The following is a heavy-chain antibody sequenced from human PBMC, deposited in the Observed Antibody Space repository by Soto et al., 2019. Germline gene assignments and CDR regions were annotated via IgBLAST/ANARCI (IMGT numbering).Heavy chain of an antibody. J-gene: IGHJ5*02. CDR1: GVNFSSYA. CDR3: AKRGSPTSWYWFDP. Sequence: EVQLLESGGGLVQPGGSLRLSCAASGVNFSSYAMSWVRQAPGKGLEWVSTLSNGGGSTYYADSVKGRFTISRDISKNTLFLQMNSLRAEDTAVYYCAKRGSPTSWYWFDPWGQGTLVTVS. CDR2: LSNGGGST. V-gene: IGHV3-23*01. D-gene: IGHD2-2*01.